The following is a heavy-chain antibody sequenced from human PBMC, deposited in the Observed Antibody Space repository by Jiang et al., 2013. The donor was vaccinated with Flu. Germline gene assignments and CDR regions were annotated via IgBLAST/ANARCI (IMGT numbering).Heavy chain of an antibody. V-gene: IGHV3-30*01. CDR1: GFTFSSYA. D-gene: IGHD4-17*01. CDR2: ISYDGSNK. J-gene: IGHJ4*02. Sequence: VQLVESGGGVVQPGRSLRLSCAASGFTFSSYAMHWVRQAPGKGLEWVAVISYDGSNKYYADSVKGRFTISRDNSKNTLYLQMNSLRAEDTAVYYCATNPRTTVTTFDLTSWGQGTLVTVSS. CDR3: ATNPRTTVTTFDLTS.